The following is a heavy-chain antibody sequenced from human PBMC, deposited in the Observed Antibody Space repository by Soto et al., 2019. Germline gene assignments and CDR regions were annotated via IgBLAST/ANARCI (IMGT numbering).Heavy chain of an antibody. J-gene: IGHJ4*02. CDR3: ARDSTYYFDY. V-gene: IGHV3-33*01. CDR1: GFTFSSYG. CDR2: IWYDGSNK. Sequence: QVQLVESGGGVVQPGRSLRLSCAASGFTFSSYGMHWVRQAPGKGLEWVAAIWYDGSNKYYADSVKGRFTISRDNSKNTLYLQMNSLRAEDTAVYYCARDSTYYFDYWGQGTLVTVSS.